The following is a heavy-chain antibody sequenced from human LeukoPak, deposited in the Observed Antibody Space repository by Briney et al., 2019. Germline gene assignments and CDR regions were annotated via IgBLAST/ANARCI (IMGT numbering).Heavy chain of an antibody. CDR2: IHHSGST. V-gene: IGHV4-30-2*01. CDR1: GGAISSGTNS. CDR3: ARGRGAFIFDF. J-gene: IGHJ4*02. D-gene: IGHD5-12*01. Sequence: PSETLSLTCGVSGGAISSGTNSWSWIRKPPGKGLEWIGYIHHSGSTHYNPSLKSRVTISVDRSKNQFSLKLRSVTAADTAVYYCARGRGAFIFDFWGQGTLVTVSS.